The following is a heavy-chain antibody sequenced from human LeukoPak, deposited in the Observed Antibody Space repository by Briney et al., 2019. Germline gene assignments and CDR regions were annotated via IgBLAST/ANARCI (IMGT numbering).Heavy chain of an antibody. V-gene: IGHV1-2*04. D-gene: IGHD1-26*01. J-gene: IGHJ4*02. CDR1: TYIFTDFY. CDR3: ARDGNGIGPDY. Sequence: ASVKVSCKASTYIFTDFYLHWVRQAPGQGPEWMGWINPNSGDTKFGQKFQGWVTLSRDTSIITAYMELSRLKSDDTAVYYCARDGNGIGPDYWGQGTLVTVSS. CDR2: INPNSGDT.